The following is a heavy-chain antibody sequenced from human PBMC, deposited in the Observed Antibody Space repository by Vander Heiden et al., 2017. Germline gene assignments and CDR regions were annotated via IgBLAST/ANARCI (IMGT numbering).Heavy chain of an antibody. D-gene: IGHD2-15*01. CDR1: GFSISYNY. V-gene: IGHV3-53*01. Sequence: GFSISYNYMSWVRQAPGKGLEWVSVIYSTGYTNYADSVKGRFTISRDNSKSTVYLQMNSLRAEEMGMYYCARDWEVLAAAWYAFDIWGLGRMVTVSS. CDR3: ARDWEVLAAAWYAFDI. J-gene: IGHJ3*02. CDR2: IYSTGYT.